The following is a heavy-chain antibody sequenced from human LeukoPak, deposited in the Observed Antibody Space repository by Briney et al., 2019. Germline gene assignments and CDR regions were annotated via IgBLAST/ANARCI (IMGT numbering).Heavy chain of an antibody. D-gene: IGHD1-1*01. J-gene: IGHJ3*02. V-gene: IGHV3-21*01. CDR1: GFTFSSYS. CDR3: ARVKAYNRNDALDI. Sequence: GGSLRLSCAAAGFTFSSYSINWVRQAPGKGLEWVSFISSSSSYIYYADSVKGRFTISRDNAKNSLSLQMNSLRAEDTAVYYCARVKAYNRNDALDIWGQGTMVTVSS. CDR2: ISSSSSYI.